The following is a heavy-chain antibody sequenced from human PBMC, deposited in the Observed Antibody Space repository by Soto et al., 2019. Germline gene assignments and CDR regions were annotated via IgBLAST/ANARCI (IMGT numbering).Heavy chain of an antibody. J-gene: IGHJ5*02. CDR2: INHSGST. CDR1: GGSFSGYY. V-gene: IGHV4-34*01. Sequence: LSLTCAVYGGSFSGYYWSWIRQPPGKGLEWIGEINHSGSTNYNPSLKSRVTISVDTSKNQFSLKLSSVTAADTAVYYCASRGQLLFDNWFDPWGQGTLVTVSS. D-gene: IGHD2-2*01. CDR3: ASRGQLLFDNWFDP.